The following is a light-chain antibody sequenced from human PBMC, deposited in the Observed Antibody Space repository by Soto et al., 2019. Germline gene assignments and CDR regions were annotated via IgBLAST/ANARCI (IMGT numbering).Light chain of an antibody. V-gene: IGLV2-14*01. CDR1: SSDVGGYNY. CDR2: DVS. CDR3: SSYTSSSPRV. J-gene: IGLJ1*01. Sequence: QSALTQPASVSGSPGQSITISCTGTSSDVGGYNYVSWYQQHPGKAPKVMIYDVSNRPSGVSNRFSGSKSGNTASLTISGLQTEDEADSYCSSYTSSSPRVFGTGTKVPV.